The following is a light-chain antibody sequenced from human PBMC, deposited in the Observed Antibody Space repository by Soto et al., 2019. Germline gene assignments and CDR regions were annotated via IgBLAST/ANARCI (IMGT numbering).Light chain of an antibody. CDR2: DAS. CDR1: QRISSW. CDR3: QQYNTYPWT. J-gene: IGKJ1*01. Sequence: DIQMTQSPSTLSASVGDRVTITCRASQRISSWLAWYQQKPGKAPKLLIFDASTLESGVPSRFSGSGSGTEFTLTISSLQPDDFATYYCQQYNTYPWTLGQGTKVDIK. V-gene: IGKV1-5*01.